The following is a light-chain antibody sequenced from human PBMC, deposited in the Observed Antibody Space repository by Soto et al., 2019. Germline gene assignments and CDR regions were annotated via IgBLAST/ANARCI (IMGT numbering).Light chain of an antibody. Sequence: QSVLTQPPSASGTPGQRVTISCSGSGSSIGTNTVNCYRQLPGTAPKLLIYGDNQRPSGVPDRFSASKSGTSASLAISGLQSEDEADYYCAAWDGSLNNVLFGGGTKVTVL. CDR2: GDN. V-gene: IGLV1-44*01. CDR1: GSSIGTNT. J-gene: IGLJ2*01. CDR3: AAWDGSLNNVL.